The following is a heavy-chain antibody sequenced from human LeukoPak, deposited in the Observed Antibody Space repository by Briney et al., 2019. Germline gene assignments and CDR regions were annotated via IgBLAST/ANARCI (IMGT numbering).Heavy chain of an antibody. Sequence: SETLSLTCTVSGGSISSYYWSWIRQPPGKGLEGIGYIHYSGSTNYNPSLKSRVTISVDTSKNQFSLKLTSVTAADTAVYYCARSWGLQVHYFDYWGQGTLVTVSS. V-gene: IGHV4-59*01. CDR3: ARSWGLQVHYFDY. CDR2: IHYSGST. D-gene: IGHD1-26*01. J-gene: IGHJ4*02. CDR1: GGSISSYY.